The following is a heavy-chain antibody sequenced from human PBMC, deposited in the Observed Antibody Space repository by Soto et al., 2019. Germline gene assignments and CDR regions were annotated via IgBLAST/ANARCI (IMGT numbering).Heavy chain of an antibody. V-gene: IGHV4-39*02. CDR2: VYYGENT. J-gene: IGHJ3*02. CDR1: GHSISSSTYY. CDR3: ARPQFSGTYHDPFKI. D-gene: IGHD1-26*01. Sequence: SETLSLTCTVSGHSISSSTYYWGWLRQPPGRGLEWIGSVYYGENTYYNPSLKSQVTISVDTSKNLFSLNLSSVTAADTAMYYCARPQFSGTYHDPFKIWGPGTMVPVS.